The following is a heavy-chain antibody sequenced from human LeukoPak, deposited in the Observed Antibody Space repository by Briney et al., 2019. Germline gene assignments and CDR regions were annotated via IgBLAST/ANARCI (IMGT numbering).Heavy chain of an antibody. Sequence: TGGSLRLSCAASGSTFSSYSMNWVRQAPGKGLEWVSAISGDSRYIYYADSVRGRFTISRDNAENSLYLQMHSLRVEDTAVYYCARAPTVLVGYCSSSSCQADYWGQGTLVTVSS. J-gene: IGHJ4*02. V-gene: IGHV3-21*01. CDR3: ARAPTVLVGYCSSSSCQADY. CDR2: ISGDSRYI. D-gene: IGHD2-2*01. CDR1: GSTFSSYS.